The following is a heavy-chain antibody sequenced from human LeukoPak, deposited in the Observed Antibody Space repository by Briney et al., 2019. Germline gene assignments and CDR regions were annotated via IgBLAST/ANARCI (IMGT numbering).Heavy chain of an antibody. Sequence: ASVKVSCKASGGTFSSYAINWVRQATGQGLEWMGWMNPNSGNTGYAQKFQGRVTMTRNTSISTAYMELSSLRSEDTAVYYCAREGSYSGSRPFDYWGQGTLVTVSS. V-gene: IGHV1-8*02. D-gene: IGHD1-26*01. CDR3: AREGSYSGSRPFDY. CDR2: MNPNSGNT. CDR1: GGTFSSYA. J-gene: IGHJ4*02.